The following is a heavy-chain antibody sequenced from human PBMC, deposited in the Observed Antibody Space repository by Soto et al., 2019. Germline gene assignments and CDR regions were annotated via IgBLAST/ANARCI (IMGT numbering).Heavy chain of an antibody. J-gene: IGHJ6*02. D-gene: IGHD3-10*01. Sequence: EVQLVESGGGLIQPGGSLRLSCAASGFTVSSNYMSWVRQAPGKGLEWVSVIYSGGSTYYTDSVKGRFTISRDNSKNTLYLQMNSLRAEDTAVYYCARARKEGNGMDVWCQGTTVTVSS. CDR1: GFTVSSNY. CDR3: ARARKEGNGMDV. V-gene: IGHV3-53*01. CDR2: IYSGGST.